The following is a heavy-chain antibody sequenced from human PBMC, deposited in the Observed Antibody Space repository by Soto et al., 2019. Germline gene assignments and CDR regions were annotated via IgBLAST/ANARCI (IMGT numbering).Heavy chain of an antibody. J-gene: IGHJ3*02. CDR1: GFTFGNYW. CDR2: IKGDGSAK. Sequence: EVQLVESGGGLVQPGGSLRLSCAASGFTFGNYWMTWVRQAPGTGLEWVANIKGDGSAKSYLDSVRGRFTVSRDNAENSLFLQMNILRAEDTALYYCARDVSPVSSGYYLDAFDIWGQGTMVTVS. D-gene: IGHD6-25*01. CDR3: ARDVSPVSSGYYLDAFDI. V-gene: IGHV3-7*05.